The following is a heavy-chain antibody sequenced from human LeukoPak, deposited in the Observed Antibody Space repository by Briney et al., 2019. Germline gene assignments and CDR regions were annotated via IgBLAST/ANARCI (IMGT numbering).Heavy chain of an antibody. Sequence: SETLSLTCAVYGGSFSGYYWSWIRQPPGKGLEWIGEINHSGSTNYNPSLKSRVTISVDTSKNQFSLKLSSVTAADTAVYYCARGRRVWFGELSRDFDYWGQGTLVTVSS. CDR2: INHSGST. D-gene: IGHD3-10*01. J-gene: IGHJ4*02. CDR1: GGSFSGYY. V-gene: IGHV4-34*01. CDR3: ARGRRVWFGELSRDFDY.